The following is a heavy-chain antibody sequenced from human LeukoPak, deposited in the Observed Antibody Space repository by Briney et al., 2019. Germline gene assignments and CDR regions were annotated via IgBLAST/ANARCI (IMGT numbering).Heavy chain of an antibody. J-gene: IGHJ4*02. CDR2: INHSGST. D-gene: IGHD3-22*01. CDR1: GGSFSGYY. V-gene: IGHV4-34*01. CDR3: ARCLFYESGDDYYFGTFDY. Sequence: SETLSLTCAVYGGSFSGYYWSWIRQPPGKGLEWIGEINHSGSTNYNPSLNSRVTISVDTSKNQFSLKLTSVTAADTAVYYCARCLFYESGDDYYFGTFDYWGQGTLVTVSS.